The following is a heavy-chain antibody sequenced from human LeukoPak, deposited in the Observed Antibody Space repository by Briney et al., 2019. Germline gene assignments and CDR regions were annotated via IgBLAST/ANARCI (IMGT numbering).Heavy chain of an antibody. J-gene: IGHJ4*02. D-gene: IGHD4-17*01. Sequence: PRTSLRLSCAASGFTFSSYGMHWVRQAPGKGLEWVALIWYDEINTYYADSVKGRFTISRDNSKNTLYLQMNSLRAEDTAVYYCAKEMTRHDYGYYYFDYWGKGTLVTVSS. CDR2: IWYDEINT. V-gene: IGHV3-33*06. CDR3: AKEMTRHDYGYYYFDY. CDR1: GFTFSSYG.